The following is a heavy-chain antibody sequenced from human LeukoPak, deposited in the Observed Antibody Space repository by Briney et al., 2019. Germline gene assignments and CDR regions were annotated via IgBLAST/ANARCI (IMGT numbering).Heavy chain of an antibody. Sequence: ASVKVSCKASGYIFTGYYLHWVRQAPGHGLEWMGWINPNSGGTNYAQKFQGRVTMTRDTSISTAYMELSRLRSDDTAVYYCAKAHGTYYYDSSGRNWFDPWGQGTLVTVSS. CDR3: AKAHGTYYYDSSGRNWFDP. J-gene: IGHJ5*02. CDR1: GYIFTGYY. D-gene: IGHD3-22*01. CDR2: INPNSGGT. V-gene: IGHV1-2*02.